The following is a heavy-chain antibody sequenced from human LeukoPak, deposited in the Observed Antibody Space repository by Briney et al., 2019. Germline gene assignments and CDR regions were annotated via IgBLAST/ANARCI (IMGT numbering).Heavy chain of an antibody. CDR2: INHSGST. D-gene: IGHD3-22*01. V-gene: IGHV4-34*01. J-gene: IGHJ6*03. CDR3: AREDSSGYYYDYYYYYMDV. CDR1: GGSFSGYY. Sequence: SETLSLTCAVYGGSFSGYYWSWIRQPPGKGLEWIGEINHSGSTNYNPSLKSRVTISVDTSKNQVSLKLSSVTAADTAVYYCAREDSSGYYYDYYYYYMDVWGKGTTVTISS.